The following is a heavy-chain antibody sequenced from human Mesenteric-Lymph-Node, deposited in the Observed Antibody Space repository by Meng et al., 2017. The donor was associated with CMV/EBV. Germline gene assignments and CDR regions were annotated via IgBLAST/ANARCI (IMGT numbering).Heavy chain of an antibody. Sequence: ASVKVSCKASGYTFTSYDINWVRQATGQGLEWMGWMNPNSGNTGYAQKFQGRVTMIRNTSISTAYMELSSLRSEDTAVYYCARGIMYGDYVGYWGQGTLVTVSS. D-gene: IGHD4-17*01. CDR2: MNPNSGNT. CDR3: ARGIMYGDYVGY. J-gene: IGHJ4*02. V-gene: IGHV1-8*01. CDR1: GYTFTSYD.